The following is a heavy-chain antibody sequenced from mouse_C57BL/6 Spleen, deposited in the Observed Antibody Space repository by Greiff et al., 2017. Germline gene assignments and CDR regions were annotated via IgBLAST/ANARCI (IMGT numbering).Heavy chain of an antibody. J-gene: IGHJ4*01. Sequence: LVESGAELVRPGASVKLSCTASGFNIKDDYMHWVKQRPEQGLEWIGWIDPENGDTEYASKFQGKATITADTSSNTAYLQLSSLTSEDTAVYYCTTDYYGSSYDAMDYWGQGTSVTVSS. CDR2: IDPENGDT. V-gene: IGHV14-4*01. D-gene: IGHD1-1*01. CDR1: GFNIKDDY. CDR3: TTDYYGSSYDAMDY.